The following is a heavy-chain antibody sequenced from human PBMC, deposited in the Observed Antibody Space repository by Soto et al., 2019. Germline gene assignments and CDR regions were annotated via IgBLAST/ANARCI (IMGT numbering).Heavy chain of an antibody. V-gene: IGHV1-3*01. D-gene: IGHD6-13*01. Sequence: GASVKVSCKASGYTFTSYAMHWVRQAPGQRLEWMGWINAGNGNTKYSQKFQGRVTITRDTSASTAYMELSSLRSEDTAVYYCARVSEAAAAGKAFDYWGQGTLVTVSS. CDR1: GYTFTSYA. CDR2: INAGNGNT. CDR3: ARVSEAAAAGKAFDY. J-gene: IGHJ4*02.